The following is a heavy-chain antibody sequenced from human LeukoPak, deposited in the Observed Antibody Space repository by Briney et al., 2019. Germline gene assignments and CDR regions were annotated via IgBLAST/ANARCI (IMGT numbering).Heavy chain of an antibody. CDR1: GFTSSSYG. CDR3: AKDNYGDYVPFSGYYYYMDV. D-gene: IGHD4-17*01. V-gene: IGHV3-30*02. J-gene: IGHJ6*03. Sequence: GGSLRLSCAASGFTSSSYGMHWVRQAPGKGLEWVAFIRYDGSNKYYADSVKGRFTISRDNSKNTLYLQMNSLRAEDTAVYYCAKDNYGDYVPFSGYYYYMDVWGKGTTVTISS. CDR2: IRYDGSNK.